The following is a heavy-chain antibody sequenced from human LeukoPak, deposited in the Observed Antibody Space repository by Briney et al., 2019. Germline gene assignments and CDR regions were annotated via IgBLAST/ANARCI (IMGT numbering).Heavy chain of an antibody. CDR3: ARDPGYCSGGSCYPFDY. D-gene: IGHD2-15*01. CDR2: IYYSGST. V-gene: IGHV4-39*07. Sequence: PSETLSLTCTVSGGSISSSSYYWGWIRQPPGKGLECIGSIYYSGSTYYNPSLKSRVTISVDTSKNQSSLKLSSVTAADTAVYYCARDPGYCSGGSCYPFDYWGQGTLVTVSS. J-gene: IGHJ4*02. CDR1: GGSISSSSYY.